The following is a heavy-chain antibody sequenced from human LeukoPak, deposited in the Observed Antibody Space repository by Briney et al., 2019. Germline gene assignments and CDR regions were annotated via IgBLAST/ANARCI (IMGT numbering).Heavy chain of an antibody. V-gene: IGHV4-30-2*01. CDR3: ARVRFLEGGYYFDY. J-gene: IGHJ4*02. Sequence: SQTLSLTCTVSGGSISSGGYYWSWIRQPPGRGLEWIGYIYHSGSTYYNPSLKSRVTISVDRSKNQISLKLSSVTAADTAVYYCARVRFLEGGYYFDYWGQGTLVTVSS. D-gene: IGHD3-3*01. CDR1: GGSISSGGYY. CDR2: IYHSGST.